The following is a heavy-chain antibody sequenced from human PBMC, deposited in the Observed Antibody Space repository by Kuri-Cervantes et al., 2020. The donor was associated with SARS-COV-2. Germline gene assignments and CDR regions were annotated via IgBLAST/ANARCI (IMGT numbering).Heavy chain of an antibody. D-gene: IGHD5-12*01. CDR3: ARGLHSGYAPYAFDI. Sequence: ASVKVSCKTSGYTFISYDISWVRQAPGQGLEWMGWISAYNGNTNYAQKLQGRVTITADKSTSTAYMELSSLRSEDTAVYYCARGLHSGYAPYAFDIWGQGTMVTVSS. J-gene: IGHJ3*02. V-gene: IGHV1-18*04. CDR1: GYTFISYD. CDR2: ISAYNGNT.